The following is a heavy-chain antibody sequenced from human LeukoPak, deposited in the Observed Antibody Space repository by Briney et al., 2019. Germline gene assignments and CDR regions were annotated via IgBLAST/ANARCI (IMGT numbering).Heavy chain of an antibody. D-gene: IGHD4-17*01. CDR2: INPNSGGT. J-gene: IGHJ3*02. Sequence: ASVKVSCKASGYTFTGYYMHWVRQAPGQGLEWMGWINPNSGGTNYAQKFQGWVTMTRDTSISTAYMELSRLRSDDTAVYYCARPLDYGDYVNAFDIWGQGTMVTVSS. V-gene: IGHV1-2*04. CDR3: ARPLDYGDYVNAFDI. CDR1: GYTFTGYY.